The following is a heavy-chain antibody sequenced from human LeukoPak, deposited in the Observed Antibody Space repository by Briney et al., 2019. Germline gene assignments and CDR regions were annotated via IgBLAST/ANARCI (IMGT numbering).Heavy chain of an antibody. CDR3: ASPLIVVVPAVDY. CDR2: INPNSGGT. CDR1: GYTFTGYY. V-gene: IGHV1-2*06. Sequence: ASVKVSCKASGYTFTGYYMHWVRQAPGQGLEWMGRINPNSGGTNYAQKFPGRVTMTRDTSISTAYMELSRLRSDDTAVYYCASPLIVVVPAVDYWGQGTLVTVSS. D-gene: IGHD2-2*01. J-gene: IGHJ4*02.